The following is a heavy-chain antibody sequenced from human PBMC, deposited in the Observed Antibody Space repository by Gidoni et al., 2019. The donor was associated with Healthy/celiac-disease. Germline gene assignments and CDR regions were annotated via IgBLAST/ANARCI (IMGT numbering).Heavy chain of an antibody. D-gene: IGHD3-3*01. CDR2: ISGSGGST. CDR1: GFTFSSYA. V-gene: IGHV3-23*01. Sequence: EVQLLESGGGLVQPGGSLRLSCAASGFTFSSYAMSWVRQAPGKGLEWVSAISGSGGSTYYADSVQGRFTISRDNSKNTLYLQMNSLRAEDTAVYYCAKAMYYDFWSGYYAPTPFDYWGQGTLVTVSS. J-gene: IGHJ4*02. CDR3: AKAMYYDFWSGYYAPTPFDY.